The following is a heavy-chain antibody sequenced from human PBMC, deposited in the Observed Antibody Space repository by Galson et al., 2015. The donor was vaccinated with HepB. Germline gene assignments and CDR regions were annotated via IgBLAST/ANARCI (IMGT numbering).Heavy chain of an antibody. J-gene: IGHJ5*02. CDR1: GYTFTSYY. V-gene: IGHV1-46*01. CDR3: AREGDGYKRGNWFDP. CDR2: INPSGGST. Sequence: SVKVSCKASGYTFTSYYMHWGRQAPGQGLEWLGIINPSGGSTSYAQKFQGRVTMTRDTSTSTVYMELSSLRSEVTAVYYCAREGDGYKRGNWFDPWGQGTLVTVSS. D-gene: IGHD5-24*01.